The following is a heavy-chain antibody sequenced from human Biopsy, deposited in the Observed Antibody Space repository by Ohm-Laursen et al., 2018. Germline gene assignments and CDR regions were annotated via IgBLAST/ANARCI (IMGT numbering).Heavy chain of an antibody. V-gene: IGHV4-59*08. CDR3: ARHRGGMPSSGNWFDH. CDR1: GYSNSTYN. J-gene: IGHJ5*02. Sequence: SVTLSLTSCGFGYSNSTYNWSRQPPPTGQGLVWIVYIYYSGSTNYNPSLKSRVTISEDMSKNQFSLKLTPVAAADTAVYYCARHRGGMPSSGNWFDHWGQGTLVTVSS. CDR2: IYYSGST. D-gene: IGHD2-2*01.